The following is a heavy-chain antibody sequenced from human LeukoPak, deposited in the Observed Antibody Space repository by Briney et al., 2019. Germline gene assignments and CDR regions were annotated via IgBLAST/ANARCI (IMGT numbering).Heavy chain of an antibody. CDR3: AKCGDFIAASYNWFDP. V-gene: IGHV1-2*06. D-gene: IGHD6-13*01. CDR2: INPNSGGT. CDR1: GYTFTDYY. Sequence: ASVKVSCKASGYTFTDYYMHWVRQAPGQGLKWMGRINPNSGGTKYAQKFQGRVTMTRDTSISTAYMELNRLTSDDTAVYYCAKCGDFIAASYNWFDPWGPGTLVTVSS. J-gene: IGHJ5*02.